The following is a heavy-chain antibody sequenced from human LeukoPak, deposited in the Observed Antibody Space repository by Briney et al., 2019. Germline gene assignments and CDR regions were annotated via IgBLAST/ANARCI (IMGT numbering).Heavy chain of an antibody. D-gene: IGHD3-22*01. CDR3: ARGGDDYYDSSGYYPDY. CDR2: ISWNSGSI. V-gene: IGHV3-9*01. J-gene: IGHJ4*02. Sequence: GGSLRLSCAASGFTFDDYAMHWVRQAPGKGLEWVSGISWNSGSIGYADSVKGRFTISRDNAKNSLYLQMNSLGAEDTAVYYCARGGDDYYDSSGYYPDYWGQGTLVTVSS. CDR1: GFTFDDYA.